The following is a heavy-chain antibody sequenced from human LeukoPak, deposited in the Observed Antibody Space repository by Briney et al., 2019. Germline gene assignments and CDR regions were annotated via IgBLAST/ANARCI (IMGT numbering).Heavy chain of an antibody. CDR1: GGSVTSTSW. J-gene: IGHJ4*02. V-gene: IGHV4-4*01. CDR2: VHLDGRT. D-gene: IGHD6-25*01. CDR3: AREGGFYRPLDY. Sequence: SETLSLTCDVSGGSVTSTSWWTWFRQPPGKGLEWIGEVHLDGRTNYNQSLKSRLVMSADLPENHISLKLTSVTAADTAVYCCAREGGFYRPLDYSGQGTLVTVSS.